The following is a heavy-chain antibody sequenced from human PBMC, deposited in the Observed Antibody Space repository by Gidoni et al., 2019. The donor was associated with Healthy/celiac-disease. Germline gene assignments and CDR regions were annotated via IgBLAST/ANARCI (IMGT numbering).Heavy chain of an antibody. Sequence: QVQLQQWGAGLLTPSETLSLTCAVYGGSFSGYYWSWIRQPPGKGLEWIGEINHSGSTNYNPSLKSRVTISVDTSKNQFSLKLSSVTAADTAVYYCARGPDIVVVPAAERYAFDIWGQGTMVTVSS. J-gene: IGHJ3*02. CDR1: GGSFSGYY. V-gene: IGHV4-34*01. CDR3: ARGPDIVVVPAAERYAFDI. D-gene: IGHD2-2*01. CDR2: INHSGST.